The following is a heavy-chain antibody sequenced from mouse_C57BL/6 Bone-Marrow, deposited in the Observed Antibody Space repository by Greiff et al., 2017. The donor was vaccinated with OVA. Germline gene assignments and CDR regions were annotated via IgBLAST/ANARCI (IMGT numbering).Heavy chain of an antibody. J-gene: IGHJ4*01. CDR2: INPSNGGT. CDR1: GYTFTSYW. Sequence: VQLQQSGTELVKPGASVKLSCKASGYTFTSYWMHWVKQRPGQGLEWIGNINPSNGGTNYNEKFKSKATLTVDKSSSTAYMQLSSLTSEDSAVYYCARFFGGNYGAMDDWGQGTSVTVSS. CDR3: ARFFGGNYGAMDD. D-gene: IGHD2-1*01. V-gene: IGHV1-53*01.